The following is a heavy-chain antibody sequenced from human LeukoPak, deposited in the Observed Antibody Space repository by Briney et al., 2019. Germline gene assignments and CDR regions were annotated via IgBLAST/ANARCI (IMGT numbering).Heavy chain of an antibody. D-gene: IGHD1-14*01. CDR1: GFTFTRYD. CDR3: VRDAEGAGISVNFWFDP. J-gene: IGHJ5*02. Sequence: GASVKVSCKASGFTFTRYDINWVRQASGQGLEWMGWMNPNNGNTGYAQKFQGRVTMTRDTYTSTAYMELRGLRPEDTAVYYCVRDAEGAGISVNFWFDPWGQGTLVTVSS. CDR2: MNPNNGNT. V-gene: IGHV1-8*01.